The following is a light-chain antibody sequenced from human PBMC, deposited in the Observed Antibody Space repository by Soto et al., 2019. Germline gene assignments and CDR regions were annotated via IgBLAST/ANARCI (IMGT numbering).Light chain of an antibody. J-gene: IGLJ3*02. CDR1: SSNIGAGYE. CDR2: GNS. V-gene: IGLV1-40*01. CDR3: QSFDSSLSGWV. Sequence: QSVLTQPPSVSGAPGQRVTISCTGSSSNIGAGYEVHRYQQLPGTAPKLLIYGNSNRRSGVPDRFSGSKSGTSASLAITGLQAEDEADYYCQSFDSSLSGWVFGGGTKLTVL.